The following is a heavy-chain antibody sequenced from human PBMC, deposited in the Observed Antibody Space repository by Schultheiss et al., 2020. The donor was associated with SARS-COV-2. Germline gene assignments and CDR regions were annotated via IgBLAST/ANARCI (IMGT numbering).Heavy chain of an antibody. CDR1: GFTFSSYW. D-gene: IGHD6-13*01. CDR2: INSDGSST. J-gene: IGHJ4*02. CDR3: AREVQMYSSLDY. Sequence: GESLKISCAASGFTFSSYWMHWVRQAPGKGLVWVSRINSDGSSTSYADSVKGRFTISRDNAKNTLYLQMNSLRAEDTAVYYCAREVQMYSSLDYWGQGTLVTVSS. V-gene: IGHV3-74*01.